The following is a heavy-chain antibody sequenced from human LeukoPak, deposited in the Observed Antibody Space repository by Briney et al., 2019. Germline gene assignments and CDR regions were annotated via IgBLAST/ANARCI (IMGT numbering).Heavy chain of an antibody. CDR3: ARAIAAANRGLVGPDAFDI. J-gene: IGHJ3*02. V-gene: IGHV1-2*02. CDR1: GYTLTGYY. Sequence: ASVKVSCKASGYTLTGYYMHWVRQAPGQGLEWMGWINPNSGGTNYAQKFQGRVTMTRDTSISTAYMELSRLRSDDTAVYYCARAIAAANRGLVGPDAFDIWGQGTMVTVSS. D-gene: IGHD6-25*01. CDR2: INPNSGGT.